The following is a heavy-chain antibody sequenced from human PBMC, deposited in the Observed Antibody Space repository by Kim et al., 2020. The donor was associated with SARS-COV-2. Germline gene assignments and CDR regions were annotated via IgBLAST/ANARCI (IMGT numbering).Heavy chain of an antibody. CDR2: TTNNGGTT. Sequence: GGSLRLSCSASGFTFNNYAMHWVRQAPGKGLEFVSATTNNGGTTFYAESVKGRFTISRDNSKNTLFVQMSSLRLDDTAVYYCVKDKTSSSLDYGVDVWGQGTTVSVSS. CDR3: VKDKTSSSLDYGVDV. D-gene: IGHD6-6*01. CDR1: GFTFNNYA. V-gene: IGHV3-64*05. J-gene: IGHJ6*02.